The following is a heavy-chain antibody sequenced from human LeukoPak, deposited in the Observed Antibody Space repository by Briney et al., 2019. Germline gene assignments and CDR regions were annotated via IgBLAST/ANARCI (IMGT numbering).Heavy chain of an antibody. J-gene: IGHJ4*02. CDR1: GFSFSSYS. CDR3: AKGRQAAAGINPEFDY. D-gene: IGHD6-13*01. CDR2: ISSGTGSYI. V-gene: IGHV3-21*01. Sequence: GGSLRLSCVASGFSFSSYSMNWVRQAPGKGLEWVSTISSGTGSYIYYADSVRGRFTISRDNAKNSLYLQMNSLRAEDTAVYYCAKGRQAAAGINPEFDYWGQGTLVTVSS.